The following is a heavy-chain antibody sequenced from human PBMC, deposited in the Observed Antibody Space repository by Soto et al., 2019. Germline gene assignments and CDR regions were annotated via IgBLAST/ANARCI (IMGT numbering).Heavy chain of an antibody. CDR2: MHYSGST. CDR3: ARMSYYDSSGQYAWFDP. D-gene: IGHD3-22*01. J-gene: IGHJ5*02. Sequence: QLQLQESGPGLVKPSETLSLTCIVSGGSISRSNYYWGWIRQSPGKGLEWIGSMHYSGSTYYNPYLKIRVTISVVTSKNQFSLKLSSVTAADTAVYYCARMSYYDSSGQYAWFDPWGQGTLVTVSS. CDR1: GGSISRSNYY. V-gene: IGHV4-39*01.